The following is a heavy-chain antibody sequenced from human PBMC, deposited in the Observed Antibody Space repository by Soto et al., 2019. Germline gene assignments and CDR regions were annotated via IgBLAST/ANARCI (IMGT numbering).Heavy chain of an antibody. V-gene: IGHV3-66*01. J-gene: IGHJ6*02. CDR2: IYSGGST. CDR1: GFSVSSNF. CDR3: AREKWKGSCYYGMDV. D-gene: IGHD1-26*01. Sequence: EVQLVESGGDLVQPGGSLRLSCAASGFSVSSNFMSWVRQAPGKGLEWVSVIYSGGSTDHADSVKGRFTISRDNSKNTLYLQMNRLRVEDTAVYYCAREKWKGSCYYGMDVWGQGTTVTVSS.